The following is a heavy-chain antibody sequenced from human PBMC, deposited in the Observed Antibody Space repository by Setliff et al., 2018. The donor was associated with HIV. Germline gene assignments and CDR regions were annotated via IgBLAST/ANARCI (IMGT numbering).Heavy chain of an antibody. J-gene: IGHJ3*02. Sequence: SETLSLTCAVYGGSFSDYFWTWIRQPPGKGLGWIGKIRPSGGTNYNPSLKSRVTISVDSSKNQFSLKLSSVTAADTAVYFCARTLWFEESASYDAFDIWAKGQWSPSPQ. CDR3: ARTLWFEESASYDAFDI. CDR2: IRPSGGT. CDR1: GGSFSDYF. V-gene: IGHV4-34*01. D-gene: IGHD3-10*01.